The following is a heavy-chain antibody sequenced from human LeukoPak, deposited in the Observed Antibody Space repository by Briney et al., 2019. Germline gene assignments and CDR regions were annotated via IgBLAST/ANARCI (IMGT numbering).Heavy chain of an antibody. V-gene: IGHV3-33*07. CDR3: ARDLSQGSLDF. Sequence: GGSLRLSCRASGFTFSTHGFFWVRQAPGKGLEWVTLISYDGSKENYADSVRGRFTISRDDSKNTLYLQMNSLRAEDTAIYYCARDLSQGSLDFLGQGTLVTVSS. CDR1: GFTFSTHG. J-gene: IGHJ4*02. CDR2: ISYDGSKE.